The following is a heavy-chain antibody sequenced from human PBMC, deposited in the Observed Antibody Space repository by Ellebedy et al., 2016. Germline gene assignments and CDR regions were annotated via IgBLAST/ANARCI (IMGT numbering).Heavy chain of an antibody. Sequence: GESLKISCAASGFTFSRFAMKWVRQAPGKGLEWVSTISTSSNTHYADSVEGRFTISRDNSKDTRYLQMNSLRAEDTAVYYCAKELDSTGYWAVNWLDPWGQGTLVTVS. D-gene: IGHD3-22*01. CDR3: AKELDSTGYWAVNWLDP. CDR2: ISTSSNT. J-gene: IGHJ5*02. CDR1: GFTFSRFA. V-gene: IGHV3-23*01.